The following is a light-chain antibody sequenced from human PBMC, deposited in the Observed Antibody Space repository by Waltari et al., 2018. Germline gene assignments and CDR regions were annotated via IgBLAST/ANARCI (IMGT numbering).Light chain of an antibody. Sequence: AIRITQSPSSLSASTGDRVTNPCRASQGISSYLAWYQQKPGKAPKVLIYAASTLQSGVPSRFSGSGSGTDFTLTISCLQSEDFAIYYCQQYYSNPATFGQGTKVEIK. CDR1: QGISSY. V-gene: IGKV1-8*01. CDR3: QQYYSNPAT. CDR2: AAS. J-gene: IGKJ1*01.